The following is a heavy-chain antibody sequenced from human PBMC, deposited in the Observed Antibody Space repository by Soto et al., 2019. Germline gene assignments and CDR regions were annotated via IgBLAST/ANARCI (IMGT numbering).Heavy chain of an antibody. J-gene: IGHJ4*02. CDR3: AHVYWPASGTRYYFDH. CDR1: GFSFSTGAVG. D-gene: IGHD6-13*01. Sequence: QITLTESGPTLVKPTQTLTLTCTFSGFSFSTGAVGVGWIRQPPGKALEFLALIYWDDDKRYRPSLKNKITTTKDPSRNQVVLTLTDLDPAGTATYHCAHVYWPASGTRYYFDHRGQGTLVTVSS. CDR2: IYWDDDK. V-gene: IGHV2-5*02.